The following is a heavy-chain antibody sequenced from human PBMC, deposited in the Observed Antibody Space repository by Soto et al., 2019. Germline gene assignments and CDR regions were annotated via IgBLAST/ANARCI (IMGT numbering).Heavy chain of an antibody. CDR3: AREDSGWYGEFFQY. Sequence: DVQLLESGGALVQPGGSLRLSCAASGFTFSSYAMAWVRQAPGKGLEWVSKIGGRDGSTDYADAVKGRFTISRDNSKNTLNLQMSSLRGEYMAVYYCAREDSGWYGEFFQYWGQGTLVTVSS. V-gene: IGHV3-23*01. CDR2: IGGRDGST. CDR1: GFTFSSYA. J-gene: IGHJ1*01. D-gene: IGHD6-19*01.